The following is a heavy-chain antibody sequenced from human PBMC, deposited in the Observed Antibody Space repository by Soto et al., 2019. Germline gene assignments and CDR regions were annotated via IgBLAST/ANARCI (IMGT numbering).Heavy chain of an antibody. CDR1: GFTFGDYA. Sequence: LSCTASGFTFGDYAMSWVRQAPGKGLEWVGFIRSKAYGGTTEYAASVKGRFTISRDDSKSIAYLQMNSLKTEDTAVYYCTRDPSIVVVPAAPSYYYYYGMDVWGQGTTVTVSS. V-gene: IGHV3-49*04. CDR3: TRDPSIVVVPAAPSYYYYYGMDV. CDR2: IRSKAYGGTT. J-gene: IGHJ6*02. D-gene: IGHD2-2*01.